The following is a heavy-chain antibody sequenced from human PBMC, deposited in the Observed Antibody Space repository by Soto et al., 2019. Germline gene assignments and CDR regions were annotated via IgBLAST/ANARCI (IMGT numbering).Heavy chain of an antibody. D-gene: IGHD3-10*01. Sequence: GASVKVSCKASGYTFTSYAMHWVRQSPGQRLEWMGWINAGNGNTKYSQKFQGRVTITRDTSASTAYMELSSLSSVTAADTAVYYCARFVYCYGSRVPRFYFWGQGSPVPGSS. CDR2: INAGNGNT. CDR1: GYTFTSYA. CDR3: ARFVYCYGSRVPRFYF. V-gene: IGHV1-3*01. J-gene: IGHJ1*01.